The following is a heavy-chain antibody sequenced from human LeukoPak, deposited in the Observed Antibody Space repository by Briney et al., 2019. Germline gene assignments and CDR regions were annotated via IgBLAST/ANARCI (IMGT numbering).Heavy chain of an antibody. CDR1: GFTFSSYG. Sequence: GRSLRLSCAASGFTFSSYGMHWVRQAPGKGLEWVAVIWYDGSNKYYADSVKGRFTISRDNSKNTLYLQMNSLRAEDTAVYYCARDRVAVAGTPENWGQGTLVTVSS. V-gene: IGHV3-33*01. J-gene: IGHJ4*02. CDR2: IWYDGSNK. CDR3: ARDRVAVAGTPEN. D-gene: IGHD6-19*01.